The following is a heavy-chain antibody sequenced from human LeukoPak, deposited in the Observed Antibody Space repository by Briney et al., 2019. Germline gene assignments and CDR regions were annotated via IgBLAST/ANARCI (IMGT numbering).Heavy chain of an antibody. V-gene: IGHV4-59*01. CDR3: TRRVWATTISRDAFDI. CDR1: GGSISGYY. D-gene: IGHD1-26*01. CDR2: IYYSGST. J-gene: IGHJ3*02. Sequence: SETLSLTCTVSGGSISGYYWSWIRQPPGKGLEWIGYIYYSGSTNYNPSLKSRVTISVDTSKNQFSLKLTSVTAADSAVYYCTRRVWATTISRDAFDIWGQGTMVTVSS.